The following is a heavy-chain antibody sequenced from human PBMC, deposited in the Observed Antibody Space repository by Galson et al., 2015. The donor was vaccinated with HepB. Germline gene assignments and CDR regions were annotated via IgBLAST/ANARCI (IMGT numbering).Heavy chain of an antibody. J-gene: IGHJ5*02. CDR3: AREGGYYYGSGNNWFDP. CDR1: GYTFTSHA. CDR2: INTNTGNP. D-gene: IGHD3-10*01. Sequence: SVKVSCKASGYTFTSHAMNWVRQAPGQGLEWMGWINTNTGNPTYAQGFTGRFVFSLDTSVSTAYLQISSLKAEDTAVYYCAREGGYYYGSGNNWFDPWGQGTLVTVSS. V-gene: IGHV7-4-1*02.